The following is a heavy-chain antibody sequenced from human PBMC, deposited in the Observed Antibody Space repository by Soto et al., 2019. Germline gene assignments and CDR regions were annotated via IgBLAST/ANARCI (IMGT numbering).Heavy chain of an antibody. CDR2: INHSGST. CDR3: AGWLRKYDSSGYYYEGEWFDP. D-gene: IGHD3-22*01. V-gene: IGHV4-34*01. CDR1: GGSFSGYY. Sequence: PSETRSLTCAVYGGSFSGYYWSWIRQPPGKGLEWIGEINHSGSTNYNPSLKSRVTISVDTSKNQFSLKLSSVTAADTAVYYCAGWLRKYDSSGYYYEGEWFDPWGQGTLVTVSS. J-gene: IGHJ5*02.